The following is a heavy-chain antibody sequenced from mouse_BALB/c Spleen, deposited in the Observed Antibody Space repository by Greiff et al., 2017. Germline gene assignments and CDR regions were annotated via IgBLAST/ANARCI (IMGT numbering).Heavy chain of an antibody. D-gene: IGHD1-1*01. CDR1: GYTFTSYW. CDR3: TRGDYYGSRQAMDY. Sequence: VQLKQPGAELVRPGASVKLSCKASGYTFTSYWINWVKQRPGQGLEWIGNIYPSDSYTNYNQKFKDKATLTVDKSSSTAYMQLSSPTSEDSAVYYCTRGDYYGSRQAMDYWGQGTSVTVSS. CDR2: IYPSDSYT. J-gene: IGHJ4*01. V-gene: IGHV1-69*02.